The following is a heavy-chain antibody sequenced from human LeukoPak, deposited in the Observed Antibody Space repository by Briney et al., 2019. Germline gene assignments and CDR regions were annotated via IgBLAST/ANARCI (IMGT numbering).Heavy chain of an antibody. CDR2: IWYDGSNK. Sequence: GGSLRLSCAASGFTFSSYGMHWVRQAPGKGLEWVAVIWYDGSNKYYADSVKGRFTISRENSKNTLYLQMNSLRAEDTAVYYCARPSKYYYDSSGYHDWGQGTLVTVSS. CDR1: GFTFSSYG. CDR3: ARPSKYYYDSSGYHD. V-gene: IGHV3-33*01. D-gene: IGHD3-22*01. J-gene: IGHJ4*02.